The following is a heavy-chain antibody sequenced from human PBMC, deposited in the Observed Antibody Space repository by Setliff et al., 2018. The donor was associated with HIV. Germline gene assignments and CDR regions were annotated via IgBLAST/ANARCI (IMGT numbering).Heavy chain of an antibody. Sequence: GGSLRLSCAASGFTFSSYAMSWVRQAPGKGLEWVSAISDSGFSTYYADSLKGQFTISRDNSKNTLYLQMNSLRAEDTAVYYCAKAWGSGYPSFESALMFDVWGQGTLVTVSS. CDR2: ISDSGFST. D-gene: IGHD3-16*01. V-gene: IGHV3-23*01. CDR1: GFTFSSYA. CDR3: AKAWGSGYPSFESALMFDV. J-gene: IGHJ4*02.